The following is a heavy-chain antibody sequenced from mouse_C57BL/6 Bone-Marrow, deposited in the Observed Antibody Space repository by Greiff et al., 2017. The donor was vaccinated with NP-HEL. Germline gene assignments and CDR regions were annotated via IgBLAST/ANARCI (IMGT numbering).Heavy chain of an antibody. D-gene: IGHD1-1*01. V-gene: IGHV1-5*01. CDR2: IYPGNSDT. Sequence: VQLQQSGTVLARPGASVKMSCKTSGYTFTSYWMHWVKQRPGQGLEWIGAIYPGNSDTSYNQKFKGKAKLTAVTSASTAYMELSSLTNEDSAVDYCTRDHYYGTLYYFDYWGQGTTLTVSS. CDR1: GYTFTSYW. CDR3: TRDHYYGTLYYFDY. J-gene: IGHJ2*01.